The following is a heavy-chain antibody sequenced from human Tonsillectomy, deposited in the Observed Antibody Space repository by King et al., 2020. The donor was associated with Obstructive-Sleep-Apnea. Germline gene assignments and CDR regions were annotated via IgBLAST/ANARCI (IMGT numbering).Heavy chain of an antibody. CDR1: GGSISSYY. J-gene: IGHJ4*02. D-gene: IGHD3-22*01. V-gene: IGHV4-59*08. Sequence: VQLQESGPGLVKPSETLSLTCTVSGGSISSYYWSWIRQPPGKGLEWIGYISYSGSTNYNPSLKSRVTLSIDTSKNQFSLKLSSVTAADTAVYYCARSLDSSGYYYTNYWGQGTLVTVSS. CDR2: ISYSGST. CDR3: ARSLDSSGYYYTNY.